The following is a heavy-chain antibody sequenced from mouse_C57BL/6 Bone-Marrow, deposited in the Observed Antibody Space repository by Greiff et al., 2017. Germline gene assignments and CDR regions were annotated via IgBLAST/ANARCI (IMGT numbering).Heavy chain of an antibody. D-gene: IGHD1-1*01. CDR1: GYTFTSYW. CDR3: APKVYYYCGSSRYWDCGV. CDR2: IHPNSGST. V-gene: IGHV1-64*01. Sequence: QVQLQQPGAELVKPGASVKLSCKASGYTFTSYWMHWVKQRPGQGLEWIGMIHPNSGSTNYNEKFKSKATLTVDKSSSTASMQLSSLTSEDSTVYYCAPKVYYYCGSSRYWDCGVWGTGTTVTVSS. J-gene: IGHJ1*03.